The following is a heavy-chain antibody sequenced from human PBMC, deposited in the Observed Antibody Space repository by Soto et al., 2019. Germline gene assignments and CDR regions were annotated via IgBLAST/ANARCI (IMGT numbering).Heavy chain of an antibody. J-gene: IGHJ4*02. V-gene: IGHV3-23*01. CDR1: GFTFSSYA. CDR2: ISGSGGST. CDR3: AKGTIFGVVISSQFDY. D-gene: IGHD3-3*01. Sequence: EVQLLESGGGLVQPGGSLKLSCAASGFTFSSYAMSWVRQAPGKGLEWVSAISGSGGSTYYADSVKGRFTISRDNSKNTLCLQMNSLRAEDTAVYYCAKGTIFGVVISSQFDYWCQGTLVTVSS.